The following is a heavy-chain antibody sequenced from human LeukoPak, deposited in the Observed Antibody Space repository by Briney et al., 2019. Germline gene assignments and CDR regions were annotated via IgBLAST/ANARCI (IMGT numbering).Heavy chain of an antibody. CDR2: INPSGGST. Sequence: ASVKVSCKASGYTFTDYYMHWVRQAPGQGLEWMGIINPSGGSTSYAQKFQGRVTMTRDMSTSTVYMELSSLRSEDTAVYYCARDEVESYAFDIWGQGTMVTVSS. D-gene: IGHD3-3*01. CDR3: ARDEVESYAFDI. J-gene: IGHJ3*02. V-gene: IGHV1-46*01. CDR1: GYTFTDYY.